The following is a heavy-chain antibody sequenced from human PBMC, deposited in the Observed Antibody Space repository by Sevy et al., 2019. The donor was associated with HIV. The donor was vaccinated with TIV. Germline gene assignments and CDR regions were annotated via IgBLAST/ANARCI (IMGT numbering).Heavy chain of an antibody. J-gene: IGHJ4*02. CDR2: ISNGGERT. CDR3: AKSLYDSTGYYPVLDY. V-gene: IGHV3-23*01. Sequence: GGSLRLSCEASGFSLNTYAMNWVRQAPGKGLEWVSGISNGGERTDYTHSVKGRVTISRDNFKNTLFLQLNSLRADDTAVYYCAKSLYDSTGYYPVLDYWGQGTPVTVSS. CDR1: GFSLNTYA. D-gene: IGHD3-22*01.